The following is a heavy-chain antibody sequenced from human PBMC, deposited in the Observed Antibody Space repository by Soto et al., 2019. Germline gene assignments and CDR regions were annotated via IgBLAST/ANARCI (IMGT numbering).Heavy chain of an antibody. CDR1: GFTVSNAW. D-gene: IGHD3-3*01. CDR2: IKSKTDGGTT. J-gene: IGHJ6*02. Sequence: EVQLVESGGGLVKPGGSLRLSCAAYGFTVSNAWMNWVRKAPGKGLEWVGRIKSKTDGGTTDYAAPVKGRFTISRDDSKNTLYLQMTSLKTEGTAVYYCTTANPAADYDFWSGYYTYYYYGMVVLGQGTTVTVSS. CDR3: TTANPAADYDFWSGYYTYYYYGMVV. V-gene: IGHV3-15*07.